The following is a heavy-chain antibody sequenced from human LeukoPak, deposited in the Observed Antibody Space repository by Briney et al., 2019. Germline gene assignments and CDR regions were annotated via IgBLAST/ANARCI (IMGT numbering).Heavy chain of an antibody. CDR1: GYTFTDYY. J-gene: IGHJ4*02. CDR2: INPNSGGT. D-gene: IGHD3-9*01. V-gene: IGHV1-2*02. Sequence: ASVRVSCKASGYTFTDYYFHWVRQAPGQGLEWMGWINPNSGGTKYAQKFQGRVTMARDTSITTASMELSYLISDDTAVYFCARGRPLRYFGWLLPLDYWGQGTLVTVSS. CDR3: ARGRPLRYFGWLLPLDY.